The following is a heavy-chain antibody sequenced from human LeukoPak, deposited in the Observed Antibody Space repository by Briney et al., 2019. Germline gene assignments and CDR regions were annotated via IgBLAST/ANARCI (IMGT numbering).Heavy chain of an antibody. CDR2: VFYNGNT. Sequence: SETLSLTCTVSGGSIGGYFWSWLRQPPGKGLEWVGWVFYNGNTNYNSSLKSRLTMSVDASKNQFYLKLNSVTAADTAVYYCARYSSDHDGRHFEFWGQGILVTVSS. D-gene: IGHD2-21*01. CDR3: ARYSSDHDGRHFEF. V-gene: IGHV4-59*01. J-gene: IGHJ4*02. CDR1: GGSIGGYF.